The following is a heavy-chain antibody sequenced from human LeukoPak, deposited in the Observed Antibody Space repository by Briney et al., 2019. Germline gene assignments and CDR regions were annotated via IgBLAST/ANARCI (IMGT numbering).Heavy chain of an antibody. CDR3: ASSKTSCSSTSCYDPFDY. D-gene: IGHD2-2*01. V-gene: IGHV1-18*01. CDR1: GYTFTSYG. CDR2: ISAHKGNT. J-gene: IGHJ4*02. Sequence: ASVKVSCKASGYTFTSYGISWVRQAPGRGLEWMAWISAHKGNTNYAQNLRDRVTLTTDTSTSTVYMELRSLRSDDTAVYYCASSKTSCSSTSCYDPFDYWGQGTLVTVSS.